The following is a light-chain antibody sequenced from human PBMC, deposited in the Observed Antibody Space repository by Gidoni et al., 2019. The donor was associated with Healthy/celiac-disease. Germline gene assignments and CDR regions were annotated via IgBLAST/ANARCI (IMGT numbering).Light chain of an antibody. V-gene: IGKV1-39*01. CDR3: QQSYSTLLT. CDR1: QSISSY. CDR2: AAS. J-gene: IGKJ4*01. Sequence: IQMTQASSTLSASVGDRVTSTCRARQSISSYLNWYQQKPGKAPKLLIYAASSLQSGAPSRFSGIGSGTDFTLTISSLQPEDFATYYCQQSYSTLLTFGGGTKVEIK.